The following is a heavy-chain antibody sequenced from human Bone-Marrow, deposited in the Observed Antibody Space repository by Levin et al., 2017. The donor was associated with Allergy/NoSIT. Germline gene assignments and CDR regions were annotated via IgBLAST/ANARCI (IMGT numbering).Heavy chain of an antibody. Sequence: GGSLRLSCVASGLNFRNYALHWVRQAPGRGLEWVAVISFDGNNQYYADSVKGRFTISRDNSKSTLYLQVNSLRAEDTALYYCARDGSTYYDILTGYYKGDDYYGMDVWGQGTSVAVSS. D-gene: IGHD3-9*01. CDR3: ARDGSTYYDILTGYYKGDDYYGMDV. CDR2: ISFDGNNQ. V-gene: IGHV3-30-3*01. J-gene: IGHJ6*02. CDR1: GLNFRNYA.